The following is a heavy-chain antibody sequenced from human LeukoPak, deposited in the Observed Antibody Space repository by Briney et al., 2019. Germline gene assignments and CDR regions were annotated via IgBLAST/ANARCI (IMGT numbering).Heavy chain of an antibody. J-gene: IGHJ4*02. D-gene: IGHD5-24*01. V-gene: IGHV3-30*02. CDR1: GFTFSSYG. CDR2: IRFDGSNK. Sequence: QPGGSLRLSCAASGFTFSSYGMHWVRQAPGKGLEWVAFIRFDGSNKDYSDSVKGRFTISRDNSKNTMSLQMNSLRAEDTAVYYCAKDQDDYYGYFDYWGQGTLVTVSS. CDR3: AKDQDDYYGYFDY.